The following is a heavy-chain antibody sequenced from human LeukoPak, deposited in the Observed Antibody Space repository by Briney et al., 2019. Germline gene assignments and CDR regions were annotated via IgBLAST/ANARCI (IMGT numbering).Heavy chain of an antibody. CDR3: AHTDYGDSGANWFDP. D-gene: IGHD4-17*01. J-gene: IGHJ5*02. V-gene: IGHV2-5*02. CDR2: IYWDDDK. CDR1: GFSLSTSGVG. Sequence: SGPTLVKPTQTLTLTCTFSGFSLSTSGVGVGWIRQPPGKALEWLALIYWDDDKRYSPSLKSRLTITKDTSKNHVVLTMTNMDPVDTATYYCAHTDYGDSGANWFDPWGQGTLVTVSS.